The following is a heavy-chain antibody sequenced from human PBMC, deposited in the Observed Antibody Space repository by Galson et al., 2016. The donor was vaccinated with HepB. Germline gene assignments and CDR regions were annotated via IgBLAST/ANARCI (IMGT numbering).Heavy chain of an antibody. CDR3: ARDRKSTPPDY. J-gene: IGHJ4*02. D-gene: IGHD5-12*01. CDR1: DGSIRSADYH. V-gene: IGHV4-61*02. CDR2: VHSTGST. Sequence: TLSLTCTVSDGSIRSADYHWSWIRRSAGKGLEWLGRVHSTGSTTYNPSLRRRVTISLDRSTNQFSMNLTSVTAADTAVDYCARDRKSTPPDYWGQGTLVTFSS.